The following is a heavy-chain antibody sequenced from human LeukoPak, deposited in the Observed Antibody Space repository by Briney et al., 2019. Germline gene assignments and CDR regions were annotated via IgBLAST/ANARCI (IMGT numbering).Heavy chain of an antibody. D-gene: IGHD3-22*01. CDR2: INPSGGST. CDR3: ATETYYYDSSGYFTTFDY. Sequence: GASVTVSCTASGYTFTSYYMHWVRQAPGQGLEWMGIINPSGGSTSYAQKFQGRVTMTRDTSTSTVYMELSSLRSEDTAVYYCATETYYYDSSGYFTTFDYWGQGTLVTVSS. J-gene: IGHJ4*02. CDR1: GYTFTSYY. V-gene: IGHV1-46*01.